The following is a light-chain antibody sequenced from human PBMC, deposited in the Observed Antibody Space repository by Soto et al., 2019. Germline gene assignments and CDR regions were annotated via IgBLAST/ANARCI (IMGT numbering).Light chain of an antibody. CDR2: DAS. Sequence: EIVLTQSPATLSLSPGERATLSCRASRSVRSYLAWYQQKPGQAPRLLIYDASNRAAGIPARFSGSGSETDFTLPIRILELEVFAFYYCQRRNAWLPITCGQGTRSEVK. CDR3: QRRNAWLPIT. CDR1: RSVRSY. V-gene: IGKV3-11*01. J-gene: IGKJ5*01.